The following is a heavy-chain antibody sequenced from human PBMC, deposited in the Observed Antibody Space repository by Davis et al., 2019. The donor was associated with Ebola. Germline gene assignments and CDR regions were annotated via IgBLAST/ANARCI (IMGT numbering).Heavy chain of an antibody. CDR1: GYTFTSYG. Sequence: ASVQVSCKASGYTFTSYGISWVRQAPGQGLEWMGWISAYNADTNYAQKLQGRVTMTTDTSTSTAYMELRSLRSDDTAVYYCAREETKSIAARRVYYYYGMDVWGQGTTVTVSS. D-gene: IGHD6-6*01. CDR3: AREETKSIAARRVYYYYGMDV. CDR2: ISAYNADT. V-gene: IGHV1-18*01. J-gene: IGHJ6*01.